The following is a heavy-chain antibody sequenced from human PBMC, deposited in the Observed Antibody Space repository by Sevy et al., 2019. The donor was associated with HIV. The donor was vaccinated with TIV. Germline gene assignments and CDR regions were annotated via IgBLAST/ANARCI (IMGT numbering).Heavy chain of an antibody. J-gene: IGHJ4*02. CDR3: ARGGGWELTNFLSH. Sequence: GGSLRLSCAASGFTFRTYAFHWVRQAPGRGLEWIGLISSNGDNDLYANSVRGRFTNSRGNSMNILYLQMTSLTPDDTAVYYWARGGGWELTNFLSHWGQGTLVTVSS. CDR1: GFTFRTYA. CDR2: ISSNGDND. V-gene: IGHV3-30-3*01. D-gene: IGHD1-26*01.